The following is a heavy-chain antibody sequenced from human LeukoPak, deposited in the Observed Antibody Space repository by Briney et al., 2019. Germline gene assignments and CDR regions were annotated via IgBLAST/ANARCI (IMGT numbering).Heavy chain of an antibody. V-gene: IGHV1-46*01. CDR1: GYTFISHW. Sequence: ASVKVSCKASGYTFISHWMHWVRQAPGHGLEWMGIINPNGGSTVYAQKFQGRVTLTRDRSSSTLYMELRSLRSEDTAVYYCARNTSSSASWWFDHWGQGTLVTVSS. J-gene: IGHJ5*02. D-gene: IGHD6-6*01. CDR3: ARNTSSSASWWFDH. CDR2: INPNGGST.